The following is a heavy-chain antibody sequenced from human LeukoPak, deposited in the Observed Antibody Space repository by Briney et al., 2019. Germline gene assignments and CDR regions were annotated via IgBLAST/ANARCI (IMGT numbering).Heavy chain of an antibody. CDR1: GYTFTNYG. CDR2: ISAYNGNK. Sequence: ASVKVSCKASGYTFTNYGIAWVRPAPGQRLDWMGWISAYNGNKRYAQKVQDRVTMTTDTSTGTAYMELRDLRFDDTAIYYCARDHSGGSQVFDYWGQGTLVTVSS. D-gene: IGHD6-25*01. J-gene: IGHJ4*02. V-gene: IGHV1-18*01. CDR3: ARDHSGGSQVFDY.